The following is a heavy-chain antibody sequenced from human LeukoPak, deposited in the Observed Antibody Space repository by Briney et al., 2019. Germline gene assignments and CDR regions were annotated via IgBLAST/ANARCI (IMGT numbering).Heavy chain of an antibody. CDR1: GGSFSGYY. CDR2: INHSGST. J-gene: IGHJ5*02. D-gene: IGHD3-3*01. Sequence: SETLSLTCAVYGGSFSGYYWSWIRQPPGKGLEWIGEINHSGSTNYNPSLKSRVTISVDTSKNQFSLKLSSVTAADTAVYYCAGERARVVTYNWFDPWGQGTLVTVSS. V-gene: IGHV4-34*01. CDR3: AGERARVVTYNWFDP.